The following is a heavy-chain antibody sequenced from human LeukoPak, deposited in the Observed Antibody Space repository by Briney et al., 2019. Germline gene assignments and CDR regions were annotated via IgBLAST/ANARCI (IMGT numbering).Heavy chain of an antibody. CDR1: GFTFSSYS. J-gene: IGHJ3*02. V-gene: IGHV3-21*01. CDR3: ARVYPTYCDILTGDPTGAFDI. D-gene: IGHD3-9*01. Sequence: GGSLRLSCAASGFTFSSYSMNWVRQAPGKGLEWVSSISSSSSYIYYADSVKGRFTISRDNAKNSLYLQMNSLRAEDAAVYYCARVYPTYCDILTGDPTGAFDIWGQGTMVTVSS. CDR2: ISSSSSYI.